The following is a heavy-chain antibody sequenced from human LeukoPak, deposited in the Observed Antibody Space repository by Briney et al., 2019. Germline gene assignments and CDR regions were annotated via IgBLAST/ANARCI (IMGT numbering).Heavy chain of an antibody. CDR3: AKDKGWGYSSYDYYGMDV. CDR1: GFTFSNAY. CDR2: ISGSGGST. Sequence: GGSLRLSCAASGFTFSNAYMNWVRQAPGKGLEWVSGISGSGGSTYYADSVKGRFTISRDISKNTLYVQMNSLRAEDAAVYYCAKDKGWGYSSYDYYGMDVWGQGTTVTVSS. J-gene: IGHJ6*02. V-gene: IGHV3-23*01. D-gene: IGHD1-26*01.